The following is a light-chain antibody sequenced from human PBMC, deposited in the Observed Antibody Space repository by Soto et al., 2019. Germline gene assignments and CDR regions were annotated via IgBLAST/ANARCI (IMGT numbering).Light chain of an antibody. CDR2: DAS. CDR1: QSISSW. Sequence: DIQMTQSPSTLSASVGDRVTITCRASQSISSWLAWYQQKPGKAPKLLIYDASSLESGVPSRFSGSGSGTEFTLTISSLQPDDFATDYCQQYKIYSTFGQGTKLEIK. CDR3: QQYKIYST. J-gene: IGKJ2*01. V-gene: IGKV1-5*01.